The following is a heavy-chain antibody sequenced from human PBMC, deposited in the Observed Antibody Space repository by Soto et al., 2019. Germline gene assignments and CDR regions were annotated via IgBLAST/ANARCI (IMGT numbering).Heavy chain of an antibody. V-gene: IGHV3-7*03. CDR3: ARDVGPITIFGEALSGYFDF. Sequence: SGGSLRLSCAVSGFSFGTYWMSWVRQAPGKGLEWLASMKQDGSERYYLDSVKGRFTISRDNAKDSLSLQMNSLRGEDTAFYYCARDVGPITIFGEALSGYFDFWGQGTLVTVSS. CDR2: MKQDGSER. CDR1: GFSFGTYW. D-gene: IGHD3-3*01. J-gene: IGHJ4*02.